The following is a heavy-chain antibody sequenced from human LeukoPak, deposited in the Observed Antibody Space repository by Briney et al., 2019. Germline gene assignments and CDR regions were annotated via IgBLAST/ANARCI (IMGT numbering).Heavy chain of an antibody. V-gene: IGHV4-34*01. CDR1: GGSFSVYY. Sequence: SETLSLICAVYGGSFSVYYWTWIRQPPGKGLEWIGEINHSGSTYYNPSLKSRVTISVDTSKNQFSLKLSSVTAADTAVYYCARGEPGITMVRNQPWGQGTLVTVSS. CDR3: ARGEPGITMVRNQP. J-gene: IGHJ5*02. CDR2: INHSGST. D-gene: IGHD3-10*01.